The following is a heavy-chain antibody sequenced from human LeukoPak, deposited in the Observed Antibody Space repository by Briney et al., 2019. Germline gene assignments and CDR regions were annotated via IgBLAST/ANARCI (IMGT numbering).Heavy chain of an antibody. D-gene: IGHD3-22*01. CDR2: ISYDGSNK. V-gene: IGHV3-30-3*01. Sequence: GGSLRRSCAASGFTFSSYAMHWVRQAPGKGLEWVAVISYDGSNKYYADSVKGRFTISRDNSKNTLYLQMNSLRAEDTAAYYCARDRRIVVVSSYYSDYWGQGTLVTVSS. CDR1: GFTFSSYA. J-gene: IGHJ4*02. CDR3: ARDRRIVVVSSYYSDY.